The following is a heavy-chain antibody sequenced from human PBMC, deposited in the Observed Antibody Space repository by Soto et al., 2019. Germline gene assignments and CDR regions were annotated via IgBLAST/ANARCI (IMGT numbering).Heavy chain of an antibody. CDR2: ISAYNGNT. D-gene: IGHD3-22*01. CDR1: GYTFTSYG. CDR3: ARDLYDSSGYYFGSWFDP. Sequence: QVQLVQSGAEVKKPGASVKVSCKASGYTFTSYGISWVRQAPGQGLEWMGWISAYNGNTNYAQKLKGRVTMTTDTSTSTDYMELRSLRSDDTAVYYCARDLYDSSGYYFGSWFDPWGQGTLVTVSS. V-gene: IGHV1-18*01. J-gene: IGHJ5*02.